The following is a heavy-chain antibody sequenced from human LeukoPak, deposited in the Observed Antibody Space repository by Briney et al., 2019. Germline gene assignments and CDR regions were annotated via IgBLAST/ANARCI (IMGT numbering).Heavy chain of an antibody. CDR1: GGSISSSNW. Sequence: SETLSLTCAVSGGSISSSNWWTWVRQPPGKGLEWIGKIYHSGSTNNNPSLKSRITMSVDKSKNQFSLKLSSVTAADTALYYCARESAGAVTDALDVWGQGTMVTVSS. V-gene: IGHV4-4*02. CDR2: IYHSGST. J-gene: IGHJ3*01. D-gene: IGHD7-27*01. CDR3: ARESAGAVTDALDV.